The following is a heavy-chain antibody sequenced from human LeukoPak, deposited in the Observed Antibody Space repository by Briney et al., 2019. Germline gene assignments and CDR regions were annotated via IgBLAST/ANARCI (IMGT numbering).Heavy chain of an antibody. Sequence: GGSLRLSCAASGFTFSSYGMHWVRQAPGKGLEWVAVISYDGSSKYYADSVKGRFTISRDNSKNTLYLQMNNLRAEDTAVYYCARERPGSRNLDYWGQGTLVTVSS. V-gene: IGHV3-30*03. J-gene: IGHJ4*02. CDR3: ARERPGSRNLDY. CDR2: ISYDGSSK. D-gene: IGHD1-14*01. CDR1: GFTFSSYG.